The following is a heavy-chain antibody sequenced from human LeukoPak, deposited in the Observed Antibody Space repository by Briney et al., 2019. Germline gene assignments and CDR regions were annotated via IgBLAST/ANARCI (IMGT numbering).Heavy chain of an antibody. D-gene: IGHD6-13*01. J-gene: IGHJ5*02. Sequence: ASVKVSCKASGYTFTGYYMHWVRQAPGQGLEWMGGIIPIFGTANYAQKFQGRVTITADESTSTAYMGLSSLRSEDTAVYYCAREWQQLAYNWFDPWGQGTLVTVSS. V-gene: IGHV1-69*13. CDR3: AREWQQLAYNWFDP. CDR1: GYTFTGYY. CDR2: IIPIFGTA.